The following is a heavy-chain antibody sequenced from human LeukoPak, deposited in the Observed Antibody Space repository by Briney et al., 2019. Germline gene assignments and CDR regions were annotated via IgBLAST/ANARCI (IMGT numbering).Heavy chain of an antibody. V-gene: IGHV3-30*18. J-gene: IGHJ6*04. Sequence: RPGRSLRLSCAASGFTFSSYGMHWVRQAPGKGLEWVAVISYDGSNKYYADSVKGRFTISGDNSKNTLYLQMNSLRAEDTAVYYCAKVGGSRNLNYYYYGMDVWGKGTTVTVSS. D-gene: IGHD3-10*01. CDR1: GFTFSSYG. CDR3: AKVGGSRNLNYYYYGMDV. CDR2: ISYDGSNK.